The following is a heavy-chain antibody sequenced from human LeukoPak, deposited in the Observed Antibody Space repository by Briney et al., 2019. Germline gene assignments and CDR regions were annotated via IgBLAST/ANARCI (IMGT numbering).Heavy chain of an antibody. J-gene: IGHJ4*02. CDR1: GGSISSYY. CDR3: ARGLTWVS. Sequence: PSETLSLTCTVSGGSISSYYWSWIRQPPGKGLEWIGEINHSGSTNYNPSLKSRVTISVDTSKNQFSLKLSSVTAADTAVYYCARGLTWVSWGQGTLVTVSS. D-gene: IGHD4-23*01. V-gene: IGHV4-34*01. CDR2: INHSGST.